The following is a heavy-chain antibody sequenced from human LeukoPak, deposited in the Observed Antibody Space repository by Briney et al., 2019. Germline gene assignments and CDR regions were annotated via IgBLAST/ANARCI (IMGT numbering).Heavy chain of an antibody. CDR2: INHSGSI. D-gene: IGHD6-13*01. J-gene: IGHJ5*02. CDR3: ARGSGYSSSWYGGRWFDP. Sequence: SETLSLTCAVYGGSFSCYYWSWIRQPPGKGLEWIGEINHSGSINYNPSLKSRVTISVDTSKNQFSLKLSSVTAADTAVYYCARGSGYSSSWYGGRWFDPWGQGTLVTVSS. CDR1: GGSFSCYY. V-gene: IGHV4-34*01.